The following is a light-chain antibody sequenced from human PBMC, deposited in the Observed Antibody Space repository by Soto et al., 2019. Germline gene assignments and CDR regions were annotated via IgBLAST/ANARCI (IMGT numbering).Light chain of an antibody. CDR1: QSISSW. J-gene: IGKJ2*01. CDR2: DAS. Sequence: DIQMTQSPSTLSASVGDRVTITCRASQSISSWLAWYQQKPGKAPKLLIYDASSLESRVPSRFSGSGSGAEFTLTITSLQPDDFATYYCQQYNSHSKYTFGQGTKLEIK. CDR3: QQYNSHSKYT. V-gene: IGKV1-5*01.